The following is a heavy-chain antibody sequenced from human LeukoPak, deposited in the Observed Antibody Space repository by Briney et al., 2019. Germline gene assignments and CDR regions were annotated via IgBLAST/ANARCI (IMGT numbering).Heavy chain of an antibody. V-gene: IGHV4-61*08. Sequence: SQPLSLTCTVSGASLSGGGYYWSWIRQPPGKGLEWIGYIYYSGSTKYNRSLKSRVTISVDTSKNQLSLKLSSVTAADTAVYYCARGEYGLFDYWGQGTLVTVSS. J-gene: IGHJ4*02. CDR1: GASLSGGGYY. CDR2: IYYSGST. CDR3: ARGEYGLFDY. D-gene: IGHD2/OR15-2a*01.